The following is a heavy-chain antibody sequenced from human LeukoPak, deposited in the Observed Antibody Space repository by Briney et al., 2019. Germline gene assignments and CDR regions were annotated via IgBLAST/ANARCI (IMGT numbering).Heavy chain of an antibody. CDR3: ARRRYSGYDWDY. CDR2: ITYSGRT. D-gene: IGHD5-12*01. J-gene: IGHJ4*02. Sequence: PSETLSLTCTVSGGSISSYYCSWIRQPPGKELEWIGYITYSGRTNYTPSLKSRATISVDTSNNQFSLKLSSVTAADTAVYYCARRRYSGYDWDYWGQGTLVTVSS. CDR1: GGSISSYY. V-gene: IGHV4-59*08.